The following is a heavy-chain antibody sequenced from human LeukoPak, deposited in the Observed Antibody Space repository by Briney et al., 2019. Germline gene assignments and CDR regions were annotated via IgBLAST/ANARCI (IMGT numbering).Heavy chain of an antibody. CDR1: GFTVRDNY. Sequence: GGSLRLSCAASGFTVRDNYMSWVRPAPGKGLEWGSIIYIGGTTYYADSVRGRFTISRDSSKNTVYLQMNSLTAGDTAVYYCARLNTAMVLAFDIWGQGTMVTVSS. D-gene: IGHD5-18*01. J-gene: IGHJ3*02. CDR3: ARLNTAMVLAFDI. CDR2: IYIGGTT. V-gene: IGHV3-53*01.